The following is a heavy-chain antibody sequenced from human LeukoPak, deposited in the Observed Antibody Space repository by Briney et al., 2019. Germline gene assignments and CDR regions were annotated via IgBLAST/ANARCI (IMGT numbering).Heavy chain of an antibody. J-gene: IGHJ4*02. D-gene: IGHD1-26*01. CDR2: ISSSGKS. CDR1: GGSISTTDFD. CDR3: ARIKGGTGFDY. V-gene: IGHV4-39*01. Sequence: PSETLSLTCAVSGGSISTTDFDWAWIRQPPGQGLEWIATISSSGKSYYNPYLMSRVTISVDTSKNQFSLDVTSVTAADTGLFYCARIKGGTGFDYWGRGILVIVS.